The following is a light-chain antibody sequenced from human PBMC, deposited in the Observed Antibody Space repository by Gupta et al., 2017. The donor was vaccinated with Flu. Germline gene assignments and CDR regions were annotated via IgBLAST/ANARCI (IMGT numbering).Light chain of an antibody. CDR3: GTSDTSLNASV. J-gene: IGLJ1*01. Sequence: QSILTQPPSMSAAPGQKVVISCSGTTFNVGSNYVAWYQQFPGKEPNRLIFYENKRPSGIPERFSCCRAGTNATPRTAELQTGEEAADYCGTSDTSLNASVFGGGTEVTVL. CDR2: YEN. V-gene: IGLV1-51*02. CDR1: TFNVGSNY.